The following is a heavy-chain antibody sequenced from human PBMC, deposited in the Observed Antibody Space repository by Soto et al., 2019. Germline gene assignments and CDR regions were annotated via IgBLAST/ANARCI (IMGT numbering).Heavy chain of an antibody. D-gene: IGHD1-26*01. V-gene: IGHV1-18*01. CDR3: ARVDGSYYGGGFYYYYYGMDV. CDR2: ISAYNGNT. J-gene: IGHJ6*02. Sequence: EASVNVSCKASGYTFTSYGISWVRQDPEQGLEWMGWISAYNGNTNYAQKLQGRVTMTTDTSTSTAYMELRSPRSDDTAVYYCARVDGSYYGGGFYYYYYGMDVWRQGTTVTVSS. CDR1: GYTFTSYG.